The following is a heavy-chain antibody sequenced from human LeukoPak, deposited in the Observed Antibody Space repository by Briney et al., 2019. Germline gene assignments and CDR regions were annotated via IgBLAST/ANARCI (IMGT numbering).Heavy chain of an antibody. D-gene: IGHD3-3*01. CDR1: GFTFSSNA. CDR3: ATGGKFDFWSGYHIDN. CDR2: ISYDGSNK. Sequence: GGSLRLSCEVSGFTFSSNAMHWVRQAPGKGLEWVADISYDGSNKNFADSVKGRFTVSRDNSKHTLYLHMNSLRSDDTAMYYCATGGKFDFWSGYHIDNWGQGTLVTVSS. J-gene: IGHJ4*02. V-gene: IGHV3-30*04.